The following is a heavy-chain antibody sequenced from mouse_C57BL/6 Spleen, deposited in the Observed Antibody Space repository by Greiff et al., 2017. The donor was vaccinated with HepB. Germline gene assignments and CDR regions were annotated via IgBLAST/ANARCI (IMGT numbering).Heavy chain of an antibody. CDR1: GFTFSSYA. CDR3: ASHGSSYDWFAY. CDR2: ISDGGSYT. V-gene: IGHV5-4*01. J-gene: IGHJ3*01. D-gene: IGHD1-1*01. Sequence: EVQLVESGGGLVKPGGSLKLSCAASGFTFSSYAMSWVRQTPEKRLEWVATISDGGSYTYYPDNVKGRFTISRDNAKNNLYLQMSHLKSEDTAMYYCASHGSSYDWFAYWGQGTLVTVSA.